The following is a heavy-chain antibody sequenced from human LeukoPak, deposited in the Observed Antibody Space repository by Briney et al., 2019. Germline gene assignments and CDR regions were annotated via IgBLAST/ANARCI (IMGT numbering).Heavy chain of an antibody. V-gene: IGHV1-69*06. D-gene: IGHD3-16*02. CDR1: GGIFSSYA. J-gene: IGHJ4*02. CDR2: IIPIFGSA. Sequence: SVKVSCKASGGIFSSYAINWVRQAPGQGLEWMGRIIPIFGSASYAQKFQGRVTITADKSTRTAYMELSSLRSEDTALYYCAKGSRLREGGSYRFWGQGTLVTVSS. CDR3: AKGSRLREGGSYRF.